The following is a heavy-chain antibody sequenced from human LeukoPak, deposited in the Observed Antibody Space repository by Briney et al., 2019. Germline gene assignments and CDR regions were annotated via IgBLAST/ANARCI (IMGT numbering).Heavy chain of an antibody. Sequence: PGGSLRLSCAASGFTFSSYGMHWVRQAPGKGLVRVAVIWYDGSNKYYADSVKGRFTISRDNSKNTLYLQINSLRAEDTAVYYCARGVYSYGSNWFDPWGQGTLVTVSS. V-gene: IGHV3-33*01. D-gene: IGHD5-18*01. CDR2: IWYDGSNK. J-gene: IGHJ5*02. CDR1: GFTFSSYG. CDR3: ARGVYSYGSNWFDP.